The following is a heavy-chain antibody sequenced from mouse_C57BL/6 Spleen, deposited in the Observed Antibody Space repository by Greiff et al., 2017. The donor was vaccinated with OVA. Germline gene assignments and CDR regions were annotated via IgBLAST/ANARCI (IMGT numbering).Heavy chain of an antibody. J-gene: IGHJ3*01. CDR1: GFTFSSYG. D-gene: IGHD2-4*01. CDR3: AIYYDYEGFAY. CDR2: ISSGGSYN. Sequence: EVQLVESGGDLVKPGGSLKLSCAASGFTFSSYGMSWVRQTPDKRLEWVATISSGGSYNYYPDSVKGRFTISRDNAKNTLYLQMSSLKSEDTAMYDCAIYYDYEGFAYWGQGTLVTVSA. V-gene: IGHV5-6*01.